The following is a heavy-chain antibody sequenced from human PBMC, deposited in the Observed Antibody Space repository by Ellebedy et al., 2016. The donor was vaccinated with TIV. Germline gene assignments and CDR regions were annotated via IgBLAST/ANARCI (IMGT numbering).Heavy chain of an antibody. CDR1: GFTFSSYS. CDR2: ISSSSSYI. J-gene: IGHJ4*02. D-gene: IGHD3-22*01. CDR3: ARSAVVIASVFDY. V-gene: IGHV3-21*01. Sequence: GESLKISCAASGFTFSSYSMNWVRQAPGKGLEWVSSISSSSSYIYYADSVKGRFTISRDNAKNSLYLQMNSLRDEDTAVYYCARSAVVIASVFDYWGQGTLVTVSS.